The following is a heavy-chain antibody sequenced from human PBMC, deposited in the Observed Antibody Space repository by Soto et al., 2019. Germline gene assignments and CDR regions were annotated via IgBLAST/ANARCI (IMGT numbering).Heavy chain of an antibody. CDR1: AFTFSSHA. J-gene: IGHJ4*02. CDR3: AKDRPLKRITMVRGVITYYFDY. CDR2: ISGRGGST. Sequence: GGTLSLSCAASAFTFSSHAMSWVRQAPGKGLEWVSAISGRGGSTYYADSVKGRCTSSREKSMNPQHLQTSSLRAEDKAVYYCAKDRPLKRITMVRGVITYYFDYWGQGPLVTVAS. V-gene: IGHV3-23*01. D-gene: IGHD3-10*01.